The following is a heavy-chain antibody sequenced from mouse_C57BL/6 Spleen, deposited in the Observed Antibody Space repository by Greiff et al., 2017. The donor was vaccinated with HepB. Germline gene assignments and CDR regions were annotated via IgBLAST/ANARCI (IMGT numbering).Heavy chain of an antibody. Sequence: QVQLKESGAELVKPGASVKLSCKASGCTFTEYTIHWVKQRSGQGLEWIGWFYPGSGSIKYNEKFKDKATLTADKSSSTVYMELSRLTSEDSAVYFCARHEGGNYWFAYWGQGTLVTVSA. J-gene: IGHJ3*01. CDR1: GCTFTEYT. CDR3: ARHEGGNYWFAY. V-gene: IGHV1-62-2*01. CDR2: FYPGSGSI. D-gene: IGHD2-1*01.